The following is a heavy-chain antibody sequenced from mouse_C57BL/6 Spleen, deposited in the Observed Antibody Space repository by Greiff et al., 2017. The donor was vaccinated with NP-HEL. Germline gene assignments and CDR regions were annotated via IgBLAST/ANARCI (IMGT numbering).Heavy chain of an antibody. CDR2: IDPETGGT. CDR1: GYTFTDYE. V-gene: IGHV1-15*01. J-gene: IGHJ1*03. D-gene: IGHD2-4*01. Sequence: VKLQESGAELVRPGASVTLSCKASGYTFTDYEMHWVKQTPVHGLEWIGAIDPETGGTAYNQKFKGKAILTADKSSSTAYMELRSLTSEDSAVYYCTRSYYDYDGGPYWYFDVWGTGTTVTVSS. CDR3: TRSYYDYDGGPYWYFDV.